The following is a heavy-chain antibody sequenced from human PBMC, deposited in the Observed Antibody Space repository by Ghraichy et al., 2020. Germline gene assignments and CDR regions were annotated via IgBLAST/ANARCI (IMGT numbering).Heavy chain of an antibody. D-gene: IGHD6-13*01. CDR2: IYTSGST. CDR1: GGSISSDY. Sequence: SETLSLTCTVSGGSISSDYWSWIRQPAGKGLEWIGRIYTSGSTNYNPSLKSRVTMSLDTSKNQFSLKLSSVTAADTAVYYCARVSRSYSRTSGYYMDVWGKGTTVTVSS. J-gene: IGHJ6*03. V-gene: IGHV4-4*07. CDR3: ARVSRSYSRTSGYYMDV.